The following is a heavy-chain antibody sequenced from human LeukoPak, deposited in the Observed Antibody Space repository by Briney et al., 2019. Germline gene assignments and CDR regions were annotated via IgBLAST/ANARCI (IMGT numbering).Heavy chain of an antibody. Sequence: GSLRLSCVASGLTFSNYWMSWVRQAPGKGLEWVANIKQGGSEKYYLESVKGRFTISRDNAKNSVFLQMNSLRVEDTAVYYCATTPEYWGQGTLVTVSS. CDR1: GLTFSNYW. J-gene: IGHJ4*02. CDR3: ATTPEY. CDR2: IKQGGSEK. V-gene: IGHV3-7*01.